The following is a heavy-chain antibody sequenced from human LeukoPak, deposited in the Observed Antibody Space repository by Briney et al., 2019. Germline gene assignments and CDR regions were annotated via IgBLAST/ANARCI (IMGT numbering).Heavy chain of an antibody. CDR2: IYYSGST. V-gene: IGHV4-30-4*08. CDR3: ARVPYYDFWSGYYGYYFDY. CDR1: GGPISSGGYY. Sequence: SETLSLTCTVSGGPISSGGYYWRWIRQHPGKGLEWIGYIYYSGSTYYNPSLKSRVTISVDTSKNQFSLKLSSVTAADTAVYYCARVPYYDFWSGYYGYYFDYWGQGTLVTVSS. D-gene: IGHD3-3*01. J-gene: IGHJ4*02.